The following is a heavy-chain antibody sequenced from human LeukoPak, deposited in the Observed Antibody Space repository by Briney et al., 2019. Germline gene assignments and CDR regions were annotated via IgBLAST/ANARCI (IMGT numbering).Heavy chain of an antibody. D-gene: IGHD3-3*01. J-gene: IGHJ4*02. CDR3: ARDSDLFGVVMSH. V-gene: IGHV1-18*01. CDR2: ISAYNGNT. Sequence: GWISAYNGNTNYAQKLQGRVTMTTDTSTSTAYMELRSLRSDDTAVYYCARDSDLFGVVMSHWGQGTLVTVSS.